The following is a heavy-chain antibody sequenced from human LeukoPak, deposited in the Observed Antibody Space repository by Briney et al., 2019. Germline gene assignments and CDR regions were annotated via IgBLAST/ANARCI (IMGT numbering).Heavy chain of an antibody. D-gene: IGHD3-10*01. CDR3: ARDRIGTIVRGVIIRPGGYFDY. J-gene: IGHJ4*02. CDR1: GFSFSSYA. CDR2: ISYDGSNK. V-gene: IGHV3-30-3*01. Sequence: GRSLRLSCAASGFSFSSYAMHWVRQAPGKGLEWVAVISYDGSNKYYADSVKGRFTISRDNAKNTQHLEMNSLRAEDTAGYCCARDRIGTIVRGVIIRPGGYFDYWGQGTLVTVSS.